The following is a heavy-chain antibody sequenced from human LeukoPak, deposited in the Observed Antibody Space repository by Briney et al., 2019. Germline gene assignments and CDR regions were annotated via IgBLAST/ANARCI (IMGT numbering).Heavy chain of an antibody. V-gene: IGHV4-39*01. CDR1: GGSFSSNSYY. CDR3: AMPLSVPYAFDI. J-gene: IGHJ3*02. Sequence: SETLSLTCTVSGGSFSSNSYYWGWIRQPPGKGLEWIGSIYYSGSTYYNPSLKSRVTISVDTSKNQFSLKLSSVTAADTAVYYCAMPLSVPYAFDIWGQGTMVTVSS. CDR2: IYYSGST.